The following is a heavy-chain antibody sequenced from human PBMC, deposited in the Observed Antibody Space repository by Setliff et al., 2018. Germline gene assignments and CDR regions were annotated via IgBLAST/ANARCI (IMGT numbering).Heavy chain of an antibody. J-gene: IGHJ4*02. Sequence: LSLTCTVSGVSISANHYWGWIRQPPGKGLEWIGSISYGGNTYYNPSLNSRVTISADTSKNQFSVRLNSVTAADTAVYYCARHSNSWPVDYWGQGTLVTVSS. V-gene: IGHV4-39*01. CDR2: ISYGGNT. CDR3: ARHSNSWPVDY. CDR1: GVSISANHY. D-gene: IGHD6-13*01.